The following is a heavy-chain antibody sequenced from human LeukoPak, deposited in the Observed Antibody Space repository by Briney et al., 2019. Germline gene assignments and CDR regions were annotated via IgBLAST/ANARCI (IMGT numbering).Heavy chain of an antibody. V-gene: IGHV4-31*03. D-gene: IGHD6-6*01. CDR1: GGSISSGGYY. J-gene: IGHJ4*02. CDR2: IYYSGST. Sequence: SETLSLTCTVSGGSISSGGYYWSWIRQHPGKGLEWIGYIYYSGSTYYNPSLKSRVTISVDTSKNQFSLKLSSVTAADTAVYYCARDVAARPAGNYFYYWGQGTLVTVSS. CDR3: ARDVAARPAGNYFYY.